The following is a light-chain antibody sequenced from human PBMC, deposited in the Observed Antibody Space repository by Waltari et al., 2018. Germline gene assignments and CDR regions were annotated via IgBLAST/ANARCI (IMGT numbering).Light chain of an antibody. Sequence: VLTQSPGTLSLSPGERATLSCRASQSLTKRYLAWYQQNPGQAPRLLLYGASSRAAGIPDRCSGSGSGTDFTLTISRLEPEDFAVYYCQQYGSSVLYTFGQGTKLEIK. J-gene: IGKJ2*01. CDR2: GAS. V-gene: IGKV3-20*01. CDR3: QQYGSSVLYT. CDR1: QSLTKRY.